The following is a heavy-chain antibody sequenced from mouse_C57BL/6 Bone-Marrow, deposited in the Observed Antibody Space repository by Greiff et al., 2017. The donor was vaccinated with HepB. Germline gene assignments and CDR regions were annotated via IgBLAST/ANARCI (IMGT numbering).Heavy chain of an antibody. CDR2: INYDGSST. V-gene: IGHV5-16*01. D-gene: IGHD4-1*01. CDR1: GFTFSDYY. CDR3: ARGLGIYCDY. Sequence: EVKLVESEGGLVQPGSSMKLSCTASGFTFSDYYMAWVRQVPEKGLEWVANINYDGSSTYYLDSLKSRFIISRDNAKNILYLQMRSLKSEDTAPYYCARGLGIYCDYWGQGTTLTVSS. J-gene: IGHJ2*01.